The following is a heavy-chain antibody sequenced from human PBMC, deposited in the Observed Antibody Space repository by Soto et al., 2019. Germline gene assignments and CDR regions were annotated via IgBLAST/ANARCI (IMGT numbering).Heavy chain of an antibody. D-gene: IGHD6-6*01. J-gene: IGHJ4*02. CDR2: IDSRGRTL. CDR3: ARQAARNYIDS. Sequence: LRLSCVASGFTFSDYYMSWIRQAPWKGLEWLAFIDSRGRTLSYADSVRGRFTISRDNTENSVYLQMDSLRADDTAVYYCARQAARNYIDSWGQGNSVTVSA. CDR1: GFTFSDYY. V-gene: IGHV3-11*01.